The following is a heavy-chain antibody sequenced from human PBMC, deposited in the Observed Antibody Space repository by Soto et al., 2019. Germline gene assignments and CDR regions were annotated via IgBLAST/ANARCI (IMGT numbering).Heavy chain of an antibody. V-gene: IGHV3-21*01. J-gene: IGHJ4*02. CDR1: GFTFSSYS. CDR3: ARDPGPVTTPRFDY. CDR2: ISSSSSYI. Sequence: GGSLRLSCAASGFTFSSYSMNCVRQAPGKGLEWVSSISSSSSYIYYADSVKGRFTISRDNAKNSLYLQMNSLRAEDTAVYYCARDPGPVTTPRFDYWGQGTLVTVSS. D-gene: IGHD1-1*01.